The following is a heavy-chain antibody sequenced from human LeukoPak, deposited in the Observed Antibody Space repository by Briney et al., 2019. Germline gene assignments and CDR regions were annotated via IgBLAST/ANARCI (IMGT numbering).Heavy chain of an antibody. CDR3: ASRRYCTSTTCPYYFDY. CDR2: ISGSGGST. V-gene: IGHV3-23*01. D-gene: IGHD2-2*01. Sequence: PGASLRLSCAASGFTFSSYAMSWVRQAPGKGLEWVSAISGSGGSTYYADSVKGRFTISRDNSKNTLYLQMNSLRAEDTAVYYCASRRYCTSTTCPYYFDYWGQGTLVTVSS. CDR1: GFTFSSYA. J-gene: IGHJ4*02.